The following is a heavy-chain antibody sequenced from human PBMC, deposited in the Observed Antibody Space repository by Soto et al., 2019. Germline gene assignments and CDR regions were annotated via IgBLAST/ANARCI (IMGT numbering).Heavy chain of an antibody. CDR1: GFTFDDYA. CDR2: ISWNSGSI. CDR3: AKDSYGGFDY. J-gene: IGHJ4*02. D-gene: IGHD3-10*01. V-gene: IGHV3-9*01. Sequence: EVPLVESGGGLVQPGRSLRLSCAASGFTFDDYAMHWVRQAPGKGLEWVSGISWNSGSIGYADSVKGRFTISRDNAKNSLYLQMNSLRAEDTALYYCAKDSYGGFDYWGQGTLVTVSS.